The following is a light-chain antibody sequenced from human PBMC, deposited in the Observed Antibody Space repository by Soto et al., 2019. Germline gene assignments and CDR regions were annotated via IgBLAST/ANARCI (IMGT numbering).Light chain of an antibody. CDR1: ESVTTY. Sequence: EIVLTQSPVTLSLSPGESATLSCRASESVTTYLAWYQQKRGQAPRLLIYDASNRAAGIPARFSGSGSGTDFTLTISNLESEDFAVYYCQQRSRNWRWTFGQGTKVEIK. V-gene: IGKV3-11*01. J-gene: IGKJ1*01. CDR2: DAS. CDR3: QQRSRNWRWT.